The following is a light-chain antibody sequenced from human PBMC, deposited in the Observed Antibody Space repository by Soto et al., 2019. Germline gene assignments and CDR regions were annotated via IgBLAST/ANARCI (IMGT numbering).Light chain of an antibody. CDR3: QRYGSSPPFT. CDR1: QRISSRY. CDR2: GAS. V-gene: IGKV3-20*01. J-gene: IGKJ2*01. Sequence: EIVLTQSPGTLSLSPGERATLSCRASQRISSRYLAWYQQKPGQAPRLLISGASPRATGIPDRFSGSGSGTDFPLTISRLEPEDFAVYFCQRYGSSPPFTFGQGPKVEI.